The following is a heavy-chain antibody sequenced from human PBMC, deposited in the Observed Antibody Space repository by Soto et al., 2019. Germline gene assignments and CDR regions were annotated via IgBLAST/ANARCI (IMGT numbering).Heavy chain of an antibody. Sequence: QVQLQEPGPRLVEPSQTLSLTCTVSGGSITSDYYYWSWIRQPPGTGLGWIGHIYDSGSTYSNPSLKSRVTIAVDVSKNQFSLKLSSVTAADTAVYYCARGPSGDKVDYWGQGTLVTVSS. D-gene: IGHD1-26*01. J-gene: IGHJ4*02. V-gene: IGHV4-30-4*01. CDR1: GGSITSDYYY. CDR3: ARGPSGDKVDY. CDR2: IYDSGST.